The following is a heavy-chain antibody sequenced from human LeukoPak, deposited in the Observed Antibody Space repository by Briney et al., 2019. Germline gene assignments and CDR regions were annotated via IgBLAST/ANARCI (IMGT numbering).Heavy chain of an antibody. Sequence: PSETLSLTCAVSNDSFSGYYWNWIRQPPGKGLEWVGSIYYLGSTYYNPSLKSRITISVDTSKNQFSLKVTPVTAADTAVYYCARDYVVVTASLTAFDIWGQGTMVTVSS. CDR1: NDSFSGYY. V-gene: IGHV4-39*07. CDR2: IYYLGST. J-gene: IGHJ3*02. D-gene: IGHD2-21*02. CDR3: ARDYVVVTASLTAFDI.